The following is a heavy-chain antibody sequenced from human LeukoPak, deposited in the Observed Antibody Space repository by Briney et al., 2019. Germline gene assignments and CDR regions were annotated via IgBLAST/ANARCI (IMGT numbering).Heavy chain of an antibody. V-gene: IGHV3-23*01. CDR1: GFTFSSYA. CDR3: AKVDGDYVGGFDY. Sequence: GGPLSLSCAASGFTFSSYAMSWVRQAPGKGLEWVSAISGSGGSTYYADSVKGRFTISRDNSKNTLYLQMNSLRAEDTAVYYCAKVDGDYVGGFDYWGQGTLVTVSS. D-gene: IGHD4-17*01. CDR2: ISGSGGST. J-gene: IGHJ4*02.